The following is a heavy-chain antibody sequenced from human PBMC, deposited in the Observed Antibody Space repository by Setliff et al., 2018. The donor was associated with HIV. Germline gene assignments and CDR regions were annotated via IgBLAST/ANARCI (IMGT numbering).Heavy chain of an antibody. CDR1: GFTFSSYS. CDR3: AGEVTPSNDAFDI. D-gene: IGHD4-4*01. CDR2: ISSSSSTI. J-gene: IGHJ3*02. Sequence: PGGSLRLSCAASGFTFSSYSMNWVRQAPGKGLEWVSYISSSSSTIYYADSVKGRFTISRDNAKNSLYLQMNSLRAEDTAVYYCAGEVTPSNDAFDIWGQGTMVTVSS. V-gene: IGHV3-48*01.